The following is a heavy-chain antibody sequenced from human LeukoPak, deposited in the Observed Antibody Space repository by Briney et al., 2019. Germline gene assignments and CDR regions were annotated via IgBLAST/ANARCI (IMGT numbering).Heavy chain of an antibody. D-gene: IGHD3-10*01. V-gene: IGHV3-15*01. CDR1: GFTFSNAW. J-gene: IGHJ4*02. CDR3: TTDRVYYGSGSPFDY. CDR2: IKSKTDGGTT. Sequence: GSLRLSCAASGFTFSNAWMSWVRQAPGKGLEWVGRIKSKTDGGTTDYAAPVKGRFTISRDDSKNTLYLQMNSLKTEDTAVYYCTTDRVYYGSGSPFDYWGQGTLVTVSS.